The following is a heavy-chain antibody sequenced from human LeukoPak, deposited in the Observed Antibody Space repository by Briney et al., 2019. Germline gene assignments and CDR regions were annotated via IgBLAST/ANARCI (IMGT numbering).Heavy chain of an antibody. CDR3: ARAQTREYYDFWSGYYPDY. Sequence: GGSLRLSCAASGFTFSDYYMSWIRQAPRKGLEWVSYISSSGSTIYYADSVKGRFTISRDNAKNSLYLQMNSLRAEDTAVYYCARAQTREYYDFWSGYYPDYWGQGTLVTVSS. J-gene: IGHJ4*02. D-gene: IGHD3-3*01. V-gene: IGHV3-11*04. CDR1: GFTFSDYY. CDR2: ISSSGSTI.